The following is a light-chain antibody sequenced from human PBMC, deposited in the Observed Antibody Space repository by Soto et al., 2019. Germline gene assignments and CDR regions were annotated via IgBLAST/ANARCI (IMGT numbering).Light chain of an antibody. V-gene: IGKV1-39*01. Sequence: NQMAQSPFSLPASVGDRVTITCRAIQSIGKYLSWFQQTPGNAPKLLIYAASGLQSGVPSRFSGSGSGTDFTLTINSLQREDFATYYCQQTYNTPLTFGGGTKVDIK. CDR1: QSIGKY. J-gene: IGKJ4*01. CDR2: AAS. CDR3: QQTYNTPLT.